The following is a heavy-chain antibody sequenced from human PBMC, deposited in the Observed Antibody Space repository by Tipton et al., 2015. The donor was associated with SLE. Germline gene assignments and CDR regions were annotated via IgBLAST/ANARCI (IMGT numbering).Heavy chain of an antibody. J-gene: IGHJ4*02. CDR3: VRINSGASRLFDY. D-gene: IGHD1-26*01. CDR1: GGSFTSYY. V-gene: IGHV4-4*08. CDR2: IYTRGST. Sequence: TLSLTCSVSGGSFTSYYWTWIRQPPGRGLEWIGYIYTRGSTEYNPSLKSRVTMSVDTSKNQFSLRLRSVTAADTAVYYCVRINSGASRLFDYWGQGMLVAVSS.